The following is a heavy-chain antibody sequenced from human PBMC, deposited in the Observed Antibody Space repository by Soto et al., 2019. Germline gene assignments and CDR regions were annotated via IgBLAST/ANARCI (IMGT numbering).Heavy chain of an antibody. V-gene: IGHV1-8*01. J-gene: IGHJ6*03. CDR2: MNPNSGNT. CDR3: ARGYGYYYYYYMDV. Sequence: QVQRVQSGAEVKKPGSSVQVSCKASGYTFTSYDINWVRQATGQGLEWMGWMNPNSGNTGYAHKFQGRVTMTRNTSISTAYMELSSLRTEDTAVYYCARGYGYYYYYYMDVWCKGTTITVSS. CDR1: GYTFTSYD. D-gene: IGHD4-17*01.